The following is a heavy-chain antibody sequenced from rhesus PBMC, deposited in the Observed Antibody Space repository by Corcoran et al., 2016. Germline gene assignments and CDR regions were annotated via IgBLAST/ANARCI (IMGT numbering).Heavy chain of an antibody. CDR1: GGSLSGGSYY. CDR3: ARWIAAGPDLYFDY. Sequence: QVKLQESGPGLVKPLETLSPTCAVSGGSLSGGSYYWSWLRHPPGKGLDLMGGIYSSSGNTYSNPSLKSRVTISKDTSKNQFSLKLSSVTAADTAVYYCARWIAAGPDLYFDYWGQGVLVTVSS. V-gene: IGHV4S12*01. J-gene: IGHJ4*01. CDR2: IYSSSGNT. D-gene: IGHD6-13*01.